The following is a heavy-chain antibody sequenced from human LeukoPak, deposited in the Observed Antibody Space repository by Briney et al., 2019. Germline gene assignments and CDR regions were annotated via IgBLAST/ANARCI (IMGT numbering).Heavy chain of an antibody. CDR2: IYYSGST. CDR1: GGSISSGDCY. D-gene: IGHD3-10*01. V-gene: IGHV4-30-4*01. Sequence: SETLSLTCTVSGGSISSGDCYWSWIRQPPGKGLEWIGYIYYSGSTYYNPSLKSRVTISVDTSKNQFSLKLSSVTAADTAVYYCARAEITMVRGVTTPTTIDYWGQGTLVTVSS. J-gene: IGHJ4*02. CDR3: ARAEITMVRGVTTPTTIDY.